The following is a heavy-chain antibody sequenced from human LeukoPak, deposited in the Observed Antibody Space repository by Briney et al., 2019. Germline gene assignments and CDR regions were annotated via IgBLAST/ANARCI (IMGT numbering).Heavy chain of an antibody. CDR3: SRAPSGEYSRFDL. Sequence: PSETLSLTCVVSGGSLTGYYWNWIRQPPGKGLEWIGEISHSANSNYNPSLKSRVSISVDTSNNQLSLQLGSVTAADTAVYFCSRAPSGEYSRFDLWGQGTLVTVSS. CDR2: ISHSANS. J-gene: IGHJ4*02. CDR1: GGSLTGYY. D-gene: IGHD2/OR15-2a*01. V-gene: IGHV4-34*01.